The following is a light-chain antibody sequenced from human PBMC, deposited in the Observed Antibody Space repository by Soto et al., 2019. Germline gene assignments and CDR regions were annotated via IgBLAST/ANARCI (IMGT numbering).Light chain of an antibody. CDR1: QDIKNY. CDR3: HQHDTLPLT. CDR2: DAS. Sequence: DIQMTQSPSSLSASVGDRVTITCQASQDIKNYLYWDQQKSGKAPKLLIYDASDLETGAPSRFSGSGSGTDFTFPINSLQPEDIATYYCHQHDTLPLTFGGGNKVEIK. J-gene: IGKJ4*01. V-gene: IGKV1-33*01.